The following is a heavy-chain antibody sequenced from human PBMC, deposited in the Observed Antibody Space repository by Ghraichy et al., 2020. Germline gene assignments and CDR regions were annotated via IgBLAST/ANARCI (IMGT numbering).Heavy chain of an antibody. CDR1: GGSISSYY. Sequence: SQTISLTCTVSGGSISSYYWSWIRQPPGKGLEWIGYIYYSGSTNYNPSLKSRVTISVDTSKNQFSLKLSSVTAADTAVYYCARERGVYYYDSSGYGFENWFDPWGQGTLVTVSS. V-gene: IGHV4-59*01. CDR3: ARERGVYYYDSSGYGFENWFDP. D-gene: IGHD3-22*01. J-gene: IGHJ5*02. CDR2: IYYSGST.